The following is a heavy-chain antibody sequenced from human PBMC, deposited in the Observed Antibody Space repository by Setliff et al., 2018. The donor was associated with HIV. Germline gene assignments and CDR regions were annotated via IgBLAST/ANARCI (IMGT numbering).Heavy chain of an antibody. D-gene: IGHD1-26*01. J-gene: IGHJ4*02. V-gene: IGHV3-7*01. Sequence: PGGSLRLSCATSGFTFSNFWMTWVRQAPGKGLEWVANIKEDGSETFYVDSVKGRCTMSRDNAKNLVYLEMNSLKVEDTAVYYCARDATRGGDFDFWGQGTLVTVSS. CDR2: IKEDGSET. CDR1: GFTFSNFW. CDR3: ARDATRGGDFDF.